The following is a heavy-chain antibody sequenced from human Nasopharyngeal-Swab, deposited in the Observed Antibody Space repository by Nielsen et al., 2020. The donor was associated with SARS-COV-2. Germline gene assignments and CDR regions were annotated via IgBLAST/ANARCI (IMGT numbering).Heavy chain of an antibody. CDR2: IWYDGSNK. V-gene: IGHV3-33*01. CDR3: ARDTGSINDYGETGWFDP. Sequence: GESLKISCAASGFTFSSYGMHWVRQAPGKGLEWVAVIWYDGSNKYYADSVKGRFTISRDNSKNTLYLQMNSLRAEDTAVYYCARDTGSINDYGETGWFDPWGQRTLVTVSS. D-gene: IGHD4-17*01. CDR1: GFTFSSYG. J-gene: IGHJ5*02.